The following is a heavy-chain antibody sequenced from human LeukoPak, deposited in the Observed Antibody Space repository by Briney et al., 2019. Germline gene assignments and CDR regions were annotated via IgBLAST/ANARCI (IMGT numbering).Heavy chain of an antibody. J-gene: IGHJ4*02. Sequence: GESLRLSCAASGFTFSSYAMSWVRQAPGKGLEWVSAISGSGGSTYYADSVKGRFTISRDNSKNTLYLQMNSLRAEDTAVYYCAKGLYCTNGVCRSAFDYWGQGTLVTVSS. D-gene: IGHD2-8*01. CDR1: GFTFSSYA. CDR2: ISGSGGST. CDR3: AKGLYCTNGVCRSAFDY. V-gene: IGHV3-23*01.